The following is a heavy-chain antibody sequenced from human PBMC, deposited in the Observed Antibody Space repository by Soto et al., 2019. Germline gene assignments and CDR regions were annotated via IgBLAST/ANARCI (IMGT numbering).Heavy chain of an antibody. J-gene: IGHJ4*02. CDR2: ISQSGNT. Sequence: TSETLSLTCSIYSGSFSGYYWSWIRQPPGKGLEWIGEISQSGNTNYSPSLKSRVSISIDTSKKQFSLNLASVSAADTAVYYCARAPKVSGSSQTRPDFWGQGTLVTVSS. D-gene: IGHD6-6*01. CDR1: SGSFSGYY. V-gene: IGHV4-34*01. CDR3: ARAPKVSGSSQTRPDF.